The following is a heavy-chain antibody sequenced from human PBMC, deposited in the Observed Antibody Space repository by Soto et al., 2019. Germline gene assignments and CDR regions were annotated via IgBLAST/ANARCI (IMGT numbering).Heavy chain of an antibody. CDR2: IYHSGST. CDR1: GVSISSSNW. CDR3: ARDRVYYDSSGDYKNYGMDV. D-gene: IGHD3-22*01. V-gene: IGHV4-4*02. Sequence: TLSLTCAVSGVSISSSNWWSWVRQPPGKGLEWIGEIYHSGSTNYNPSLKSRVTISVDKSKNQFSLKLSSVTAADTAVYYCARDRVYYDSSGDYKNYGMDVWGQGTTVTVSS. J-gene: IGHJ6*02.